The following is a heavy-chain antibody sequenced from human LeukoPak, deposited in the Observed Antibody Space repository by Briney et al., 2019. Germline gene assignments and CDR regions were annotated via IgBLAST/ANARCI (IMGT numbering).Heavy chain of an antibody. J-gene: IGHJ4*02. D-gene: IGHD6-19*01. CDR1: GGSISSSSYY. V-gene: IGHV4-39*07. CDR2: IYYSGGT. Sequence: KSSETLSLTCTVSGGSISSSSYYWGWIRQPPGKGLEWIGSIYYSGGTYYNPSLKSRVTISVDTSKNQFSLKLSSVTAADTAVYYCASDSSSGWVSYYFDYWGQGTLVTVSS. CDR3: ASDSSSGWVSYYFDY.